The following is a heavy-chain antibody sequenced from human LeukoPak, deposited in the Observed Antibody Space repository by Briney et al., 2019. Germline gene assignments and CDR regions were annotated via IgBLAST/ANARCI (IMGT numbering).Heavy chain of an antibody. Sequence: ASVKVSCKASGYTFTSYDINWVRQATGQGLEWMGWMNPSSGNTGYAQKFQGRVTMTRNTSISTAYMELSSLRSEDTAVYYCARGITMVQGVPIGYWGQGTLVTVSS. D-gene: IGHD3-10*01. V-gene: IGHV1-8*01. CDR3: ARGITMVQGVPIGY. CDR2: MNPSSGNT. CDR1: GYTFTSYD. J-gene: IGHJ4*02.